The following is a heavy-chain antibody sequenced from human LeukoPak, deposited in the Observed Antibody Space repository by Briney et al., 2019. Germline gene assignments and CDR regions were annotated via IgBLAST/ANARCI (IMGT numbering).Heavy chain of an antibody. Sequence: PGRSLRLSCAASGVTFSSYAMHWVRQAPGKGLEWVAVISYDGSNKYYADSVKGRFTISRDNAKNSLYLQMNSLRAEDTAVYYCARVWPGGYSYGYAGGGVFDYWGQGTLVTVSS. V-gene: IGHV3-30-3*01. CDR1: GVTFSSYA. J-gene: IGHJ4*02. CDR3: ARVWPGGYSYGYAGGGVFDY. D-gene: IGHD5-18*01. CDR2: ISYDGSNK.